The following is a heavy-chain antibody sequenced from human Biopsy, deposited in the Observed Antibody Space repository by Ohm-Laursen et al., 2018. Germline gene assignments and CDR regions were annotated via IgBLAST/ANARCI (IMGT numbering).Heavy chain of an antibody. CDR3: ARESNPKRLGD. Sequence: GASVKVSCKASGYTFTGYYIHWVRQAPGQGLEWMGYINPKNGDTNYEQKFRGRVTVTRDTSINTLYVELSRLTPDDPAVYYCARESNPKRLGDWGQGTLVPVSS. V-gene: IGHV1-2*02. CDR1: GYTFTGYY. J-gene: IGHJ4*02. D-gene: IGHD3-16*01. CDR2: INPKNGDT.